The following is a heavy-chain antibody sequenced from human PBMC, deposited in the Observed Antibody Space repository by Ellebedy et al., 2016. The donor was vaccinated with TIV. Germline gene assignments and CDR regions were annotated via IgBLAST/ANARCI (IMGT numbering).Heavy chain of an antibody. CDR3: ARDRGAAADPFFDY. CDR1: GFTFSSYS. V-gene: IGHV3-48*02. D-gene: IGHD6-13*01. Sequence: GGSLRLSXAASGFTFSSYSMNWVRQAPEKGLEWVSYISSSSSTIYYADSVKGRFTISRDNAKNSLYLQMNSLRDEDTAVYYCARDRGAAADPFFDYWGQGTLVTVSS. CDR2: ISSSSSTI. J-gene: IGHJ4*02.